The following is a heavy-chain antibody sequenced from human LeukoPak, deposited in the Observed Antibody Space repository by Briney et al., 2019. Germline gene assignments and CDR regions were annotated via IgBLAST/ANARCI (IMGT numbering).Heavy chain of an antibody. Sequence: PGGSLRLSCAASGITFSRNNMNWVRQAPGKGLEWVSSISTSSSYIYYADSVKGRFTISRDNAKNSLYLQMNSLRAEDTAVYYCARDPENVIGSQSRFDLWGRGTLVTVSS. CDR1: GITFSRNN. CDR2: ISTSSSYI. D-gene: IGHD1-26*01. J-gene: IGHJ2*01. CDR3: ARDPENVIGSQSRFDL. V-gene: IGHV3-21*01.